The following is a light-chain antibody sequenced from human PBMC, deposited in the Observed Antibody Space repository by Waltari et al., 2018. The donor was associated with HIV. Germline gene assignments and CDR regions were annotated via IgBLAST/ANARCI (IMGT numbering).Light chain of an antibody. CDR2: QHA. Sequence: SFDLTQPPSVSVSPGQTAIITCSGDQLASEYTSWYQQRPGQSPGLVIHQHAKRPSGIPERFSGSKSGKTATLTISGTQPMDEADYYCQAWDFITAVFGGGTKLTVL. CDR3: QAWDFITAV. CDR1: QLASEY. J-gene: IGLJ2*01. V-gene: IGLV3-1*01.